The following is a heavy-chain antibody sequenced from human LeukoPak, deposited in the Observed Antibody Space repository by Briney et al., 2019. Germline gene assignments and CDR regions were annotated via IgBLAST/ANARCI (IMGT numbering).Heavy chain of an antibody. J-gene: IGHJ4*02. CDR1: GYTFTSYG. CDR3: AREGWELLGGTYYFDY. D-gene: IGHD1-26*01. CDR2: ISAYNGNT. Sequence: VASVKVSCKASGYTFTSYGISWVRQAPGQGLEWMGWISAYNGNTNYAQKLQGRVTMTTDTSTSTAYMELRSLRSDDTAVYYCAREGWELLGGTYYFDYWGQGTLVTVSS. V-gene: IGHV1-18*01.